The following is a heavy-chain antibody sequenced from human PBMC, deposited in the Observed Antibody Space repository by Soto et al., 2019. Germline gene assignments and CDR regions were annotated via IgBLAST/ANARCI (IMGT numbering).Heavy chain of an antibody. CDR1: GFSLTTSGVG. V-gene: IGHV2-5*02. D-gene: IGHD3-3*01. Sequence: QITLNESGPTVVRPTETLTLTCRFSGFSLTTSGVGVGWIRQSPGKAPEGLALIYWDDDKRYSASLKSRLTITKDNSKIQVVLTVSDLDPTDTATYYCAHRVLRTVFGLVTTTAIYVDFWGQGTPVAVSS. CDR3: AHRVLRTVFGLVTTTAIYVDF. J-gene: IGHJ4*02. CDR2: IYWDDDK.